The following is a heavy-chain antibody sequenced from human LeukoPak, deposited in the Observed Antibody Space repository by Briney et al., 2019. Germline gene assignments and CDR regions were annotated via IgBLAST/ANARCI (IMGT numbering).Heavy chain of an antibody. J-gene: IGHJ4*02. Sequence: GASVKVSCKASGYTFTGYYMHWVRQAPGQGLEWMGWINPNSGGTNYAQKFQGRVTMTRDTSISTAYMELSRLRSDDTAVYYCARGSDVLRFLEWLLIADYWGQGTLVTVSS. D-gene: IGHD3-3*01. CDR3: ARGSDVLRFLEWLLIADY. CDR2: INPNSGGT. V-gene: IGHV1-2*02. CDR1: GYTFTGYY.